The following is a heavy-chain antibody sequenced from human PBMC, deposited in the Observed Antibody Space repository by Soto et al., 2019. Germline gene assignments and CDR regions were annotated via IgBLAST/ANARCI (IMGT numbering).Heavy chain of an antibody. Sequence: QVHLVQSGAEVKKPGSSVKVSCKASGATFSRDTFSWVRQAPGQGLEWVGRITPVLGVEIYAQRFQGRVITTENTSATTAYMELSTLTSEEPDLYFCARDQTGFDYWGQGTLVTVSS. V-gene: IGHV1-69*08. CDR1: GATFSRDT. J-gene: IGHJ4*02. CDR2: ITPVLGVE. CDR3: ARDQTGFDY.